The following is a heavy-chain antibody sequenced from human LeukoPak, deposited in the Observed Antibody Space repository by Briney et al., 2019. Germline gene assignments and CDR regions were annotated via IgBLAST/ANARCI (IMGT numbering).Heavy chain of an antibody. CDR2: ISGSGGST. D-gene: IGHD1-26*01. CDR1: GFTFSSYA. J-gene: IGHJ4*02. Sequence: QAGGSLRLSCAASGFTFSSYAMSWVRQAPGKGLGWVSAISGSGGSTYYADSVKGRFTISKDNSKNTLYMQMNSLRAEDTAGKYCAKGLQWEPTDYWGQGTLVTVSS. V-gene: IGHV3-23*01. CDR3: AKGLQWEPTDY.